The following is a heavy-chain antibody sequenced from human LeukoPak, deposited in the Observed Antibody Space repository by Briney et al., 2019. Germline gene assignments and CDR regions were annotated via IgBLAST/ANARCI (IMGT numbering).Heavy chain of an antibody. J-gene: IGHJ4*02. CDR2: MSAYNGNT. V-gene: IGHV1-18*01. Sequence: ASVKVSCKASGYTFTSYGISWVRQAPGQGLEWMGWMSAYNGNTNYAQKLQGRVTMTTDTSTSTAYMELRSLRSDDTAVYYCARQKLGRWLQSQGDFDYWGQGTLVTVSS. CDR3: ARQKLGRWLQSQGDFDY. D-gene: IGHD5-24*01. CDR1: GYTFTSYG.